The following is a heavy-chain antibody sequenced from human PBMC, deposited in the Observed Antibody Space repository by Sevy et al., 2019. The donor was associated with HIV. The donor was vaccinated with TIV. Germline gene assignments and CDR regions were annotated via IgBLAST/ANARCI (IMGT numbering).Heavy chain of an antibody. D-gene: IGHD1-26*01. V-gene: IGHV4-59*08. CDR1: GGSITSLY. Sequence: SESLSLTCTVSGGSITSLYWNWIRQPPGKGLEWIANIYYNGHINYNPSLKSRVTLSLDTSKNQFSLRLSSVTAADTAMYYCAGENAWGRGYSWGQGTLVTISS. J-gene: IGHJ4*02. CDR2: IYYNGHI. CDR3: AGENAWGRGYS.